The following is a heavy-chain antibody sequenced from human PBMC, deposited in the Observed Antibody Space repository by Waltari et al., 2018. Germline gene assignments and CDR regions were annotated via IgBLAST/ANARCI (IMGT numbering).Heavy chain of an antibody. J-gene: IGHJ4*02. D-gene: IGHD4-17*01. CDR1: GFTFSGSA. V-gene: IGHV3-73*01. Sequence: EVQLVESGGGFVQPGGSLNLSCAASGFTFSGSAMPWVRQASGKGLEWVGRIRSKANSYATAYAASVKGRFTISRDDSKNTAYLQMNSLKTEDTAVYYCTRGYGDYSDFDYWGQGTLVTVSS. CDR2: IRSKANSYAT. CDR3: TRGYGDYSDFDY.